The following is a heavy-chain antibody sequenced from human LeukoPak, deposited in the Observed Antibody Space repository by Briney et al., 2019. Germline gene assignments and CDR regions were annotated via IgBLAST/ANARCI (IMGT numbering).Heavy chain of an antibody. CDR2: INPNSGGT. V-gene: IGHV1-2*02. J-gene: IGHJ4*02. CDR1: GHTITGYY. Sequence: ASVKVSCKASGHTITGYYMHWVRQAPGQGLEWMGWINPNSGGTNYAQTLQGRVTMTTDTSTSTAYMELRSLRSDDTAVYYCATLRRGIAAADYFDYWGQGTLVTVSS. CDR3: ATLRRGIAAADYFDY. D-gene: IGHD6-13*01.